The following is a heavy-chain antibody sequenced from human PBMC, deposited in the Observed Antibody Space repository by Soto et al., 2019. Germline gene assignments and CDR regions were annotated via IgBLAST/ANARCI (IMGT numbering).Heavy chain of an antibody. V-gene: IGHV1-69*01. CDR2: IIPIFGTT. Sequence: SSTIFSCRPLGGNFISCASSWERQAPGQGREWMGGIIPIFGTTNYAQNFQGRVTITADESTSTAYMELSRLSSEDTAVFYCARSPGIVVVPAAESDYWGQGTLVTVSS. CDR1: GGNFISCA. CDR3: ARSPGIVVVPAAESDY. J-gene: IGHJ4*02. D-gene: IGHD2-2*01.